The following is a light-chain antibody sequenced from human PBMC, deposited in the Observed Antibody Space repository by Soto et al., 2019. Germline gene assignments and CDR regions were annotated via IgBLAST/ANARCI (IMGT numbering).Light chain of an antibody. CDR1: QDITSY. CDR3: QQLTSYPVT. CDR2: AAS. Sequence: DIQLTQSPSFLSASVGDRVTLTCRASQDITSYLAWYQQKPGKAPKLLIYAASTLQSRVTSRFSGSGSGTEFTITIRSLQPEDFETYYYQQLTSYPVTFGGGTTVEIK. V-gene: IGKV1-9*01. J-gene: IGKJ4*01.